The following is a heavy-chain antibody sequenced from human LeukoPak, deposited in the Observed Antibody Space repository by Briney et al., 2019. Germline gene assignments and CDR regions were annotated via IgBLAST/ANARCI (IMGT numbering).Heavy chain of an antibody. CDR3: ARRPLIDFWSGYYGTTNWFAP. CDR2: FNHSGST. V-gene: IGHV4-34*01. J-gene: IGHJ5*02. D-gene: IGHD3-3*01. Sequence: SETLSLTCAVYGGSFSGYYWSWIRQPPGKGLEWIGEFNHSGSTNYNPSLKSRVTISVDTSKNQFSLKLSSVTAADTAVYYCARRPLIDFWSGYYGTTNWFAPWGQGTLVTVSS. CDR1: GGSFSGYY.